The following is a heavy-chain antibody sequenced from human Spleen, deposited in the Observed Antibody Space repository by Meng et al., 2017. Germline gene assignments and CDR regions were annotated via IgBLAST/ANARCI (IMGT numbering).Heavy chain of an antibody. CDR3: LRGSGGSV. CDR2: IYYSGST. V-gene: IGHV4-39*07. CDR1: GGSISSSYY. J-gene: IGHJ1*01. D-gene: IGHD3-10*01. Sequence: QLQLQESGPGLVKPSETLSLTCTVSGGSISSSYYWGWIRQPPGKGLEWIGSIYYSGSTYYNPSLKSRVSMSIDKSKNQFSLKLTSVTAADTAVYHCLRGSGGSVWGQGTLVTVSS.